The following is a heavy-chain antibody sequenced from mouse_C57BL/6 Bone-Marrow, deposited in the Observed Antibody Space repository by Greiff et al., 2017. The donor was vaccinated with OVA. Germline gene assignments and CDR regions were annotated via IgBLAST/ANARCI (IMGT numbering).Heavy chain of an antibody. CDR1: GFTFTDYY. D-gene: IGHD1-1*01. J-gene: IGHJ2*01. V-gene: IGHV7-3*01. CDR2: IRNKANGYTT. CDR3: ARSLLRSYYFDY. Sequence: DVHLVESGGGLVQPGGSLSLSCAASGFTFTDYYMSWVRQPPGKALEWLGFIRNKANGYTTEYSASVKGRFTISRDNSQSILYLQMNALRAEDSATYYCARSLLRSYYFDYWGQGTTLTVSS.